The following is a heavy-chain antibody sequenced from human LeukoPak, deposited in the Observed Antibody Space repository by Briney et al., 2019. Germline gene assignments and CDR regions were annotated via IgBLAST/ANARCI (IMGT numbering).Heavy chain of an antibody. Sequence: GGSLRLSCAASGFTFRTYAMSWVRQAPGKGLEWASGISGSGGNTYYADSAKGRFTISRDNSKNTLYLQMNSLRAEDTAVYYCAKRPGIAAAGNWFDPWGQGTLVTVSS. CDR1: GFTFRTYA. CDR3: AKRPGIAAAGNWFDP. J-gene: IGHJ5*02. D-gene: IGHD6-13*01. V-gene: IGHV3-23*01. CDR2: ISGSGGNT.